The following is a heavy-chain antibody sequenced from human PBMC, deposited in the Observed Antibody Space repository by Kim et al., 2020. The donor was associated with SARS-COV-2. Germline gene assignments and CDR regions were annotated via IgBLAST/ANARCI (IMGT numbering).Heavy chain of an antibody. CDR3: ARGLYSVYDARWLVRGYFDY. J-gene: IGHJ4*02. V-gene: IGHV3-11*06. D-gene: IGHD5-12*01. Sequence: GRFTISRDNAKNSLYLQVNSLRAEDTAVYYCARGLYSVYDARWLVRGYFDYWGQGTLVTVSS.